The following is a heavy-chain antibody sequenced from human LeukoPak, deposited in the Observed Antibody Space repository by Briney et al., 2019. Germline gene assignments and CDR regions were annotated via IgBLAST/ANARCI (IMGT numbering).Heavy chain of an antibody. CDR3: AKALYIVGSTRTAFDI. V-gene: IGHV3-23*01. J-gene: IGHJ3*02. D-gene: IGHD1-26*01. Sequence: PGGSLRLSCAASGFTFSSYAMSWVRQAPGKGLEWVSDISGSGSTTYYADSVKGRFTISRDNSKNTLYLQMNSQREEDTAVYYCAKALYIVGSTRTAFDIWGQGTVVTVSS. CDR2: ISGSGSTT. CDR1: GFTFSSYA.